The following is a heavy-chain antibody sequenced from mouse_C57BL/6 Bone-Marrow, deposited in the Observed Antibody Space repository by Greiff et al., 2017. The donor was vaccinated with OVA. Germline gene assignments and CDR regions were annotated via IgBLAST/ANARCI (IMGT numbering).Heavy chain of an antibody. D-gene: IGHD1-1*01. CDR2: IDPSDSYT. Sequence: VQLQESGAELVMPGASVKLSCKASGYTFTSYWMHWVKQRPGQGLEWIGEIDPSDSYTNYNQKFKGKSTLTVDKSSSTAYMQLSSLTSEDSAVYYCARSYGSKSWFAYWGQGTLVTVSA. CDR1: GYTFTSYW. CDR3: ARSYGSKSWFAY. J-gene: IGHJ3*01. V-gene: IGHV1-69*01.